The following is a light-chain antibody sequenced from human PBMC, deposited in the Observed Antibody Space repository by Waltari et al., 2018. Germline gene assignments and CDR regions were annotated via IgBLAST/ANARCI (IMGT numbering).Light chain of an antibody. CDR3: QQYYKWPYT. V-gene: IGKV3-15*01. J-gene: IGKJ2*01. CDR2: GAS. Sequence: EIVMTQSPATLSVSPGERATLSCRASQGVSSKLAWYQQKPGQAPRLLIYGASTRATGIPGRFSGSGSGTDFTLTISSLQSEDFAVYYCQQYYKWPYTFPQGTKLEIK. CDR1: QGVSSK.